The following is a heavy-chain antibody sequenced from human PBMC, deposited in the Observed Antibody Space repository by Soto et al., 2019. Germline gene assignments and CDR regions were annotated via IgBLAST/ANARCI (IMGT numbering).Heavy chain of an antibody. Sequence: ASVKVSCKAPGYRFVDYYIHWVRQAPGQGLEGMGILNPKGGEWKYAQKVQGRVTMTMDTSTSTVYMDLRSLTTEDTAVYYCPPVPCGGHGRGGAWFYYYGLDVWGQGPRVTVSS. CDR2: LNPKGGEW. CDR3: PPVPCGGHGRGGAWFYYYGLDV. D-gene: IGHD2-21*01. V-gene: IGHV1-46*01. J-gene: IGHJ6*02. CDR1: GYRFVDYY.